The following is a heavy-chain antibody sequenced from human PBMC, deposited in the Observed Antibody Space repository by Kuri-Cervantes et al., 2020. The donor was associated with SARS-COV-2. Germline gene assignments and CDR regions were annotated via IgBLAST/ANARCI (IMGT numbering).Heavy chain of an antibody. CDR3: ARGRIVVVPAAMPPGGYYMDV. J-gene: IGHJ6*03. Sequence: SETLSLTCTVSGGSISSYYWSWIRQPPGKGLGWIGYIYYSGSTNYNPSLKSRVTISVDTSKNQFPLKLSSVTAADTAVYYCARGRIVVVPAAMPPGGYYMDVWGKGTTVTVSS. D-gene: IGHD2-2*01. V-gene: IGHV4-59*08. CDR2: IYYSGST. CDR1: GGSISSYY.